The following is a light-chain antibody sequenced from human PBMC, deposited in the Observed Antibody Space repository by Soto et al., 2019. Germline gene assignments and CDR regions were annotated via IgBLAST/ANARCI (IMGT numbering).Light chain of an antibody. CDR2: DAS. Sequence: DIQMTQSPSTLSASVGDRVTITCRASQSISSWLAWYQQKPGKAHKLLIYDASSLDSGVPSRFSGSGSGTEFNLTISSLQPDEFATYYCQQYNSYSWTFGQGTKVEIK. J-gene: IGKJ1*01. V-gene: IGKV1-5*01. CDR1: QSISSW. CDR3: QQYNSYSWT.